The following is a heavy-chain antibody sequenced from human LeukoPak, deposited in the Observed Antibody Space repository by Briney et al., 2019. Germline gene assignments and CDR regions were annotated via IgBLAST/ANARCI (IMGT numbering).Heavy chain of an antibody. CDR1: GGSISSYY. CDR2: INHSGST. V-gene: IGHV4-34*01. CDR3: ARRLGSWYDYYYMDV. Sequence: SETLSLTCTVSGGSISSYYWSWIRQPPGKGLEWIGEINHSGSTNYNPSLKSRVTISVDTSKNQFSLKLSSVTAADTAVYYCARRLGSWYDYYYMDVWGKGTTVTISS. D-gene: IGHD6-13*01. J-gene: IGHJ6*03.